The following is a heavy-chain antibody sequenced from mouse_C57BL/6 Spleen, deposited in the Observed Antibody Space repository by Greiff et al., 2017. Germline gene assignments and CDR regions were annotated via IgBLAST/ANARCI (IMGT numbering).Heavy chain of an antibody. CDR1: GYTFTSYW. J-gene: IGHJ1*03. V-gene: IGHV1-72*01. D-gene: IGHD1-1*01. Sequence: QVQLKQPGAELVKPGASVKLSCKASGYTFTSYWMHWVKQRPGRGLEWIGRIDPNSGGTKYNEKFKSKATLTVDKPSSTAYMQLSSLTSEDSAVYYCARGGITTVVGDWYFDVWGTGTTVTVSS. CDR2: IDPNSGGT. CDR3: ARGGITTVVGDWYFDV.